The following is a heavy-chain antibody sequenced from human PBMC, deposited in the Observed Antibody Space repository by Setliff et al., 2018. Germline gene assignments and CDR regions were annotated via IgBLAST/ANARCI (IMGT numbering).Heavy chain of an antibody. Sequence: SETLSLTCAASDFSISSGYYWGWIRQPPGKGLERIGSIYHSGSTYYNPSLKSRVTISVDTSKNQFSLKLSSVTAADTAVYYCARDHGRITMVRGVLWGQGTLVTVSS. D-gene: IGHD3-10*01. CDR2: IYHSGST. J-gene: IGHJ4*02. CDR3: ARDHGRITMVRGVL. V-gene: IGHV4-38-2*02. CDR1: DFSISSGYY.